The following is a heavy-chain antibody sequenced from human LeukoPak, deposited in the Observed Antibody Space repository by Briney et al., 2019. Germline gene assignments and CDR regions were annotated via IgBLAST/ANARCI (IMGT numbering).Heavy chain of an antibody. V-gene: IGHV4-38-2*02. D-gene: IGHD3-10*01. CDR1: GYSISSSYF. CDR2: IFHSGSV. CDR3: ARDGAGYYGSGSYLLTFDP. J-gene: IGHJ5*02. Sequence: SESLSLTCIVSGYSISSSYFWGWVRQPPGKGLEWIGSIFHSGSVYYNPSLKSRVTISVDTSKNQFSLKLSSVTAADTAVYYCARDGAGYYGSGSYLLTFDPWGQGTLVTVSS.